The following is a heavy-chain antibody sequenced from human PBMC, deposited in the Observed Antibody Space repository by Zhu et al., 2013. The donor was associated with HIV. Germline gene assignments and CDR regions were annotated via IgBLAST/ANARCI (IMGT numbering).Heavy chain of an antibody. V-gene: IGHV1-2*04. CDR1: GYTFTGYY. J-gene: IGHJ6*02. D-gene: IGHD3-10*01. CDR3: ARSTIVWFGELSRYGMDV. CDR2: INPNSGGT. Sequence: QVQLVQSGAEVKKPGASVKVSCKASGYTFTGYYMHWVRQAPGQGLEWMGWINPNSGGTNYAQKFQGWVTMTRDTSISTAYMELSRLRSDDTAVYYCARSTIVWFGELSRYGMDVWGQGTTVTVSS.